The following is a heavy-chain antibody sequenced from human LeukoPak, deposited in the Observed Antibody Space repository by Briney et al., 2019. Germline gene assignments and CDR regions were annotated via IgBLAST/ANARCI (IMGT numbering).Heavy chain of an antibody. CDR1: GYTFTGYY. CDR2: INPNSGGT. D-gene: IGHD6-13*01. CDR3: ARALYSSSAIDY. V-gene: IGHV1-2*02. J-gene: IGHJ4*02. Sequence: ASVKVSCKASGYTFTGYYMHWVRQAPGQGLEWMGWINPNSGGTNYAQKFQGRVTMTRDTSISTAYMELRSLRSDDTAVYYCARALYSSSAIDYWGQGTLVTVSS.